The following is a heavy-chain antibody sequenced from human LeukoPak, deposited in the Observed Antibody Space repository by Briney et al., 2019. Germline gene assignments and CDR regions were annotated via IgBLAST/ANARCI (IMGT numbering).Heavy chain of an antibody. V-gene: IGHV3-9*03. CDR1: GFTFDDYA. CDR2: ISWNIGSI. J-gene: IGHJ4*02. Sequence: GGSLRLSCAASGFTFDDYAMHWVRQAPGKGLEWVSGISWNIGSIGYADSVKGRFTISRDNAKNSLYLQMNSLRAEDMALYYCAKSVEAVAGFFDYWGQGTLVTVSS. D-gene: IGHD6-19*01. CDR3: AKSVEAVAGFFDY.